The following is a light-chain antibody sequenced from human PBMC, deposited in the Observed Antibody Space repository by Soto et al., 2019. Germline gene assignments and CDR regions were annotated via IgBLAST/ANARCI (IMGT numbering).Light chain of an antibody. CDR1: TSDVGI. CDR2: EVT. V-gene: IGLV2-23*02. J-gene: IGLJ1*01. CDR3: CSFGGSGYV. Sequence: QSALTQPASVSGSRGQSITISCSGTTSDVGIVSWYQHHPGKAPKLMIHEVTKRPSGVSDRFSGSKSGNSASLTISGLQAEDEADYFCCSFGGSGYVFGTGTKVTVL.